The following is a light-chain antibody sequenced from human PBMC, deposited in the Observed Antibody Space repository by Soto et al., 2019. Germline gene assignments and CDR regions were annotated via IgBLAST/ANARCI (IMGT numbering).Light chain of an antibody. J-gene: IGLJ1*01. CDR2: DVS. CDR1: SSDVGGYTY. V-gene: IGLV2-14*01. Sequence: QSVLTQPASVSGSPGQSIAISCTGTSSDVGGYTYVSWYQQYPGKAPKVLIYDVSKRPSGVSDRFSGPKSGNTASLTISGLQSEDEADYYCSSYTTSSLYVFGTGTKVTVL. CDR3: SSYTTSSLYV.